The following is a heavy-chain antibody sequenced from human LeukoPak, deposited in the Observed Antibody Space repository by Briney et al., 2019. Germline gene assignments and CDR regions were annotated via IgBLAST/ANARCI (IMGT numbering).Heavy chain of an antibody. CDR1: GFTSSGYW. CDR3: AQGGSPGAFDY. CDR2: INGDGSST. V-gene: IGHV3-74*01. Sequence: PGGSLRLSCAASGFTSSGYWMHWVRQAPGKGLVRVSRINGDGSSTSYADSVKGRFTISRDNARNTLYLQMNSLRVEDTAVYYCAQGGSPGAFDYWGQGTLVTVSS. D-gene: IGHD1-26*01. J-gene: IGHJ4*02.